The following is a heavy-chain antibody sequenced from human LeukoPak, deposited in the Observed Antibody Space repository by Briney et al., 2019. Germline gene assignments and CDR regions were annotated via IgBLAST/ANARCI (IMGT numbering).Heavy chain of an antibody. Sequence: TGGSLRLSCAASGFASSSAAMSWVRQAPGKGVEWVSIITGSDDKTYYADSVKGRFTISRDYSKNALHLQMSSLRVEDTAIYYCAKGPQLGSGYHPDYWGQGTLVTVSS. CDR1: GFASSSAA. CDR3: AKGPQLGSGYHPDY. D-gene: IGHD3-22*01. V-gene: IGHV3-23*01. J-gene: IGHJ4*02. CDR2: ITGSDDKT.